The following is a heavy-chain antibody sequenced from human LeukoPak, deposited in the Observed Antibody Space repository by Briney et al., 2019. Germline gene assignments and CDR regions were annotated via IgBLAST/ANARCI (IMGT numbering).Heavy chain of an antibody. CDR2: IWYDGSNK. Sequence: GGSLRLSCAASAFTFSSYGMHWVRQAPGKGLEWVAVIWYDGSNKYYADSVKGRFTISRDNSKNTLYLQMNSLRAEDTAVYYCAKDEQWLVPTYYFDYWGQGTLVTVSS. J-gene: IGHJ4*02. D-gene: IGHD6-19*01. CDR3: AKDEQWLVPTYYFDY. V-gene: IGHV3-33*06. CDR1: AFTFSSYG.